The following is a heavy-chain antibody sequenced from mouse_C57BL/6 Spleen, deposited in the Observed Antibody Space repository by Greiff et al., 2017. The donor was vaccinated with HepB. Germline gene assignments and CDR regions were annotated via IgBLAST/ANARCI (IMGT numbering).Heavy chain of an antibody. J-gene: IGHJ3*01. CDR1: GFTFSDYY. V-gene: IGHV5-12*01. Sequence: EVQVVESGGGLVQPGGSLKLSCAASGFTFSDYYMYWVRQTPEKRLEWVAYISNGGGSTYYPDTVKGRFTISRDNAKNTLYLQMSRLKSEDTAMYYCARTIYYGNFEGFAYWGQGTLVTVSA. D-gene: IGHD2-1*01. CDR3: ARTIYYGNFEGFAY. CDR2: ISNGGGST.